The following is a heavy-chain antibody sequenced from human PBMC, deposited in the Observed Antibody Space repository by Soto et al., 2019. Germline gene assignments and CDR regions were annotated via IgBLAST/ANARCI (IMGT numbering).Heavy chain of an antibody. J-gene: IGHJ6*02. CDR3: ATDPPLTGTTPPYYYYGMDV. Sequence: ASVKVSCKVSGYTLTELSMHWVRQAPGKGLEWMGGFDPEDGETIYAQKFQGRVTMTEDTSTDTAYMELSSLRSEDTAVYYCATDPPLTGTTPPYYYYGMDVWGQGTTVTVSS. CDR2: FDPEDGET. D-gene: IGHD1-7*01. CDR1: GYTLTELS. V-gene: IGHV1-24*01.